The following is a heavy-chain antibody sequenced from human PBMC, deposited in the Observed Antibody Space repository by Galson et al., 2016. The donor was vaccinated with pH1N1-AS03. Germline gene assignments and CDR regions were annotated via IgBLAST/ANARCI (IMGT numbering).Heavy chain of an antibody. CDR1: GFTFSNYW. Sequence: SLRLSCAASGFTFSNYWMSWVRQAPGKGLEWVATTNQDGSEKYFVDSVKGRFTISRDDANNSLYLQMNSLRAEDSALYYCARDPSGDRSGWYYFDYWGQGTLVTVSS. CDR2: TNQDGSEK. V-gene: IGHV3-7*03. J-gene: IGHJ4*02. CDR3: ARDPSGDRSGWYYFDY. D-gene: IGHD6-19*01.